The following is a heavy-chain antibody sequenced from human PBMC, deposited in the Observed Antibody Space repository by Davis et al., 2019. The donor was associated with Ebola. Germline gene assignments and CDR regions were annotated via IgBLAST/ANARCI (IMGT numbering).Heavy chain of an antibody. CDR1: GFTFRTYA. CDR2: VSGSGTTT. J-gene: IGHJ4*02. V-gene: IGHV3-23*01. CDR3: AKASWGPAARPLLDS. D-gene: IGHD2-2*02. Sequence: GESLKISCAASGFTFRTYAMNWVRQAPGKGLEWVSAVSGSGTTTSYADSVKGRFTISRDNSNNTLYLQMNSLRVEDKARYYCAKASWGPAARPLLDSWGQGTLVTVSS.